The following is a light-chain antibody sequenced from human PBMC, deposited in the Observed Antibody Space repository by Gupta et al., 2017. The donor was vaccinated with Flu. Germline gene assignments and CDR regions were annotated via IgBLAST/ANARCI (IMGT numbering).Light chain of an antibody. CDR1: SSNIGAGYD. Sequence: RVTISCTGGSSNIGAGYDVHWYQQFPGTVPKLVIYGNNNRPSGVPERFSGSKSGTSASLAITGLQAEDEADYYCQSYDTSLSRVFGGGTKLTVL. J-gene: IGLJ3*02. CDR3: QSYDTSLSRV. V-gene: IGLV1-40*01. CDR2: GNN.